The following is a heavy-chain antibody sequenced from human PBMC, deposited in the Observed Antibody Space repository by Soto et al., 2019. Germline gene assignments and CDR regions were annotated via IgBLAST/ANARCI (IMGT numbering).Heavy chain of an antibody. J-gene: IGHJ4*02. D-gene: IGHD6-6*01. Sequence: GGSLRLSCAASGFTFSSYWMSWVRQAPGKGLEWVASIKQDGSEKYYVDSVKGRFTISRDNAKNSLYLQMNSLRAEDTAVYFCASDSASLFDYWGQGTLVTVSS. CDR1: GFTFSSYW. V-gene: IGHV3-7*01. CDR2: IKQDGSEK. CDR3: ASDSASLFDY.